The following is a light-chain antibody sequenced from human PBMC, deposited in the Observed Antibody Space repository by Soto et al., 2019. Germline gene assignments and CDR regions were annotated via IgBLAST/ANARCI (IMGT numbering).Light chain of an antibody. CDR1: QSVTASS. CDR2: GVS. CDR3: QQYGSSLFT. V-gene: IGKV3-20*01. Sequence: EIVLTQSPGTLSLSPGERATISARASQSVTASSLAWYQQNPGQAPRLLIYGVSSRATAIPDRFSGSGSGTDFTLTISRLEPEDFAVYYCQQYGSSLFTFGPGTKVDIK. J-gene: IGKJ3*01.